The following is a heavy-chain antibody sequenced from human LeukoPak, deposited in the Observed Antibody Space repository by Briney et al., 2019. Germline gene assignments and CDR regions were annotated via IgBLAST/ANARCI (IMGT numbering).Heavy chain of an antibody. Sequence: QPGGSLRLSCAASGFTFSSYAMSWVRQAPGKGLEWVSAISGSGGSTYYADSVKGRFTISRDNSKNTLYLQMNSLRAEDTAVYYCAKVRDQPRATVTTLGAFDIWGQGTMVTVSS. CDR1: GFTFSSYA. D-gene: IGHD4-17*01. J-gene: IGHJ3*02. CDR2: ISGSGGST. CDR3: AKVRDQPRATVTTLGAFDI. V-gene: IGHV3-23*01.